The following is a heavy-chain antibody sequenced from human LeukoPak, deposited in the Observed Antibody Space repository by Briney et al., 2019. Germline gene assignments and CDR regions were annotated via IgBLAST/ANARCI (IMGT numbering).Heavy chain of an antibody. D-gene: IGHD1-26*01. J-gene: IGHJ6*03. CDR1: GGSFSGYY. V-gene: IGHV4-34*01. CDR3: ARGSSGSDFYYYYYYMDV. CDR2: INHSGST. Sequence: SETLSFTCAVYGGSFSGYYWSWIRQPPGKGLEWIGEINHSGSTNYNPSLKSRVTISVDTSKNQFSLKLSSVTAADTAVYYCARGSSGSDFYYYYYYMDVWGKGTTVTVSS.